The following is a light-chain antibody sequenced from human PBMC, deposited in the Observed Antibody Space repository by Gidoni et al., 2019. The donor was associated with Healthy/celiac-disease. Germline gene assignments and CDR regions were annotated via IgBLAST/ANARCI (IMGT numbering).Light chain of an antibody. CDR3: QQYNNWPPRT. CDR1: PSVSSN. CDR2: GAS. J-gene: IGKJ1*01. V-gene: IGKV3-15*01. Sequence: ILITHSPATLSVSPGERATLSCRASPSVSSNLAWYQQKPGQAPRLLIYGASTRATGIPARFSGSGSGTEFTLTISSLQSEDFAVYYCQQYNNWPPRTFGQGTKVEIK.